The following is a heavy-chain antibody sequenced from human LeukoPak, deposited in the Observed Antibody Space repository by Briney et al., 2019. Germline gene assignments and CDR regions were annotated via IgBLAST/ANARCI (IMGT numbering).Heavy chain of an antibody. Sequence: AGGSLRLSCAASGFTVSSNYMSWVRQAPGKGLEWVSVIYSGGSTYYADSVKGRFTISRDNSKNTLYLQMDSLRAEDTAVYYCARDHYYDSSGYYHDYWGQGTLVTVSS. V-gene: IGHV3-66*01. CDR2: IYSGGST. J-gene: IGHJ4*02. CDR1: GFTVSSNY. CDR3: ARDHYYDSSGYYHDY. D-gene: IGHD3-22*01.